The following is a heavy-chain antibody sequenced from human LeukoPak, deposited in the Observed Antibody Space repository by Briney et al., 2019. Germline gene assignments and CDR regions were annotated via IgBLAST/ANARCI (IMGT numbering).Heavy chain of an antibody. Sequence: GGSLRLSCAASGFTFSSYAMSWVRQAPGKGPEWVSAISGSGGSTYYADSVKGRFTISRDNSKNTLYLQMNSLRAEDTAVYYCAKGKYNWNYKANWFDPWGQGTLVTVSS. V-gene: IGHV3-23*01. CDR1: GFTFSSYA. CDR3: AKGKYNWNYKANWFDP. CDR2: ISGSGGST. D-gene: IGHD1-7*01. J-gene: IGHJ5*02.